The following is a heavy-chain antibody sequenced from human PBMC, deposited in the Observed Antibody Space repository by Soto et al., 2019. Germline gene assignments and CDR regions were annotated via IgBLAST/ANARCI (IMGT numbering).Heavy chain of an antibody. J-gene: IGHJ4*02. CDR3: AKLDGGGY. CDR1: DGSISSNNW. V-gene: IGHV4-4*02. CDR2: IYHDGNT. D-gene: IGHD1-1*01. Sequence: VQLQESGPGLVTPSGTLSLTCAVSDGSISSNNWWSWVRQPPGKGLEWIGEIYHDGNTHYNPSLKSRVTISVDKSKNHFALILSSLTAADTAVYYCAKLDGGGYWGQGTLVTVSS.